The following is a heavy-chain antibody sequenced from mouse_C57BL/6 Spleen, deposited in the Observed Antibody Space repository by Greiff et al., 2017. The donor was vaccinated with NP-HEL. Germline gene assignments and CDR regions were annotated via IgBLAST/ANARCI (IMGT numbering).Heavy chain of an antibody. CDR2: IYPGDGDT. V-gene: IGHV1-82*01. CDR1: GYAFSSSW. D-gene: IGHD1-1*01. Sequence: QVHVKQSGPELVKPGASVKISCKASGYAFSSSWMNWVKQRPGKGLEWIGRIYPGDGDTNYNGKFKGKATLTADKSSSTAYMQLSSLTSEDSAVYFCAREGLRYPFDYWGQGTTLTVSS. CDR3: AREGLRYPFDY. J-gene: IGHJ2*01.